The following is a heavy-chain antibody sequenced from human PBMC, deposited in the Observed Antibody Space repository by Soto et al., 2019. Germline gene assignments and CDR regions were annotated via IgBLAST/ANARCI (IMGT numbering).Heavy chain of an antibody. CDR3: ARDLPPDYYDSSGPLLGDYYYGMDV. Sequence: VQLVESGGGLVQPGGSLRLSCAASGFTFSSYEMNWVRQAPGKGLEWVSYISSSGSTIYYADSVKGRFTISRDNAKNSLYLQMSSLRAEDTAVYYCARDLPPDYYDSSGPLLGDYYYGMDVWGQGNTVNVFS. J-gene: IGHJ6*01. CDR1: GFTFSSYE. D-gene: IGHD3-22*01. V-gene: IGHV3-48*03. CDR2: ISSSGSTI.